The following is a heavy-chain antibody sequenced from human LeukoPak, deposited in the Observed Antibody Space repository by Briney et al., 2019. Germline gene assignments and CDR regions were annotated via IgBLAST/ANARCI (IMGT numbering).Heavy chain of an antibody. J-gene: IGHJ6*03. Sequence: GASVKVSCKPSGYTFGTHWMHWVRQAPGQGLEWMAIINPSGDFRSYAQKFQGRVTMTRDTSISTAYMELRSLRSDDTAVYYCARDRPRGGYDFWSGYYPLGFYYYCMDVWGKGTTVTVSS. V-gene: IGHV1-46*01. D-gene: IGHD3-3*01. CDR2: INPSGDFR. CDR1: GYTFGTHW. CDR3: ARDRPRGGYDFWSGYYPLGFYYYCMDV.